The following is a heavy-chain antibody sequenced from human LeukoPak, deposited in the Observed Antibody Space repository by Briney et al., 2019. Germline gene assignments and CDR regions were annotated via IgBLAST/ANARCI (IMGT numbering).Heavy chain of an antibody. Sequence: GGSLRLSCAASGFTFSNYRMHWVRQAPGRGLVWVSHVNNDGTDTGYADSVKGRFTISRDNAKNTVILQMNSLGAEDTAVYYCTRGSHSSAPAVVLFDYWGQGTLVTVPS. V-gene: IGHV3-74*01. J-gene: IGHJ4*02. D-gene: IGHD2-8*02. CDR3: TRGSHSSAPAVVLFDY. CDR2: VNNDGTDT. CDR1: GFTFSNYR.